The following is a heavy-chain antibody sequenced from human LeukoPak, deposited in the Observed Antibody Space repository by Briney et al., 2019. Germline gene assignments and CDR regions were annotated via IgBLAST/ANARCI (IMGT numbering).Heavy chain of an antibody. CDR3: ARDGPSYGDYYYYYMDV. V-gene: IGHV3-23*01. Sequence: PGGSLRLSCAASGFTFSSYGMSWVRQAPGKGLEWVSAISGSGGSTCYADSVKGRFTISRDNSKNSLYLQMNSLRAEDTAVYYCARDGPSYGDYYYYYMDVWGKGTTVTVSS. CDR2: ISGSGGST. D-gene: IGHD4-17*01. CDR1: GFTFSSYG. J-gene: IGHJ6*03.